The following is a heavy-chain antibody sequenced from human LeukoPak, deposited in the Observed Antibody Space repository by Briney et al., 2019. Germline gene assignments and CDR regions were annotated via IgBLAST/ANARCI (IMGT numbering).Heavy chain of an antibody. D-gene: IGHD3-3*01. V-gene: IGHV1-69*13. J-gene: IGHJ4*02. CDR1: GGTFSSYA. Sequence: ASVKVSCKASGGTFSSYAISWVRQAPGQGLEWMGGIIPIFGTANYAQKFQGRVTITADESTSTAYMELSSLRSEDTAVYYCARDQVDDFWSGYSPHWGQGTLVTVSS. CDR3: ARDQVDDFWSGYSPH. CDR2: IIPIFGTA.